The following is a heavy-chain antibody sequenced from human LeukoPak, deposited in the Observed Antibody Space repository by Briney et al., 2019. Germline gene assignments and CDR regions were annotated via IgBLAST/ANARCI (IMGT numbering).Heavy chain of an antibody. CDR1: GGSFSGYY. J-gene: IGHJ4*02. CDR2: INHSGST. CDR3: ATSRHGGDPTDY. D-gene: IGHD2-21*02. V-gene: IGHV4-34*01. Sequence: PSETMSLTCAVYGGSFSGYYWSWIRQPPGKGLEWIGEINHSGSTNYSPSLKSRVTISVDTSKNQFSLKLSSVTAADTAVYYCATSRHGGDPTDYWGQGTLVTVSS.